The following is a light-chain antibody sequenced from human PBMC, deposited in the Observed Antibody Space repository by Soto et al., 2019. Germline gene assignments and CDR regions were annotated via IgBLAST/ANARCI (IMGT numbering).Light chain of an antibody. CDR3: QQYNNWLWT. V-gene: IGKV3-15*01. CDR1: QSVNSN. J-gene: IGKJ1*01. Sequence: EIVMTQSPATLSVSPGERATLSCRASQSVNSNLAWYQQKPGQAPRLLIYGASTRATGIPARFSGSGSGTEFTLTISGLQSEDFAVYYCQQYNNWLWTFGQGTQVEIK. CDR2: GAS.